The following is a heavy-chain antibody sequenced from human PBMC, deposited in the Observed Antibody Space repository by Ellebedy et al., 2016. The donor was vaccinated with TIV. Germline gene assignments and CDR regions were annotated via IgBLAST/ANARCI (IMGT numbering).Heavy chain of an antibody. CDR2: IHYSGST. V-gene: IGHV4-59*01. J-gene: IGHJ5*02. Sequence: MPSETLSLTCTVSGGSISSYYWTWIRQPPGKALEWIGNIHYSGSTNYNPSLKSRVTISVDTSKNQFSLKLSSVTAADTAVYYCARERTGYYNWFDPWGQGTLVTVSS. CDR3: ARERTGYYNWFDP. D-gene: IGHD3/OR15-3a*01. CDR1: GGSISSYY.